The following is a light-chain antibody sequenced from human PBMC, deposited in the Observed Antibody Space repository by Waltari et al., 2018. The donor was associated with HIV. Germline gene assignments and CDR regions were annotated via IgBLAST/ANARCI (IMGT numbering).Light chain of an antibody. CDR1: QSLLHSNGYNY. CDR3: MQALQTPYS. V-gene: IGKV2-28*01. J-gene: IGKJ2*03. Sequence: PGEPASISCRSSQSLLHSNGYNYLDWYLQKPGQSPQLLIFLGSNRASGVPDRFSGSGSGTDFTLKISRVEAEDVGVYYCMQALQTPYSFGQGTKLEIK. CDR2: LGS.